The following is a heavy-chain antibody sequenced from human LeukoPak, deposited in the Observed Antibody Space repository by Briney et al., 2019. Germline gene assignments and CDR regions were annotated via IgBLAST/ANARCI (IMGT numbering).Heavy chain of an antibody. CDR1: GFTFSSYS. D-gene: IGHD3-10*01. V-gene: IGHV3-21*01. Sequence: GGSLRLSCAASGFTFSSYSMNWVRQAPGKGLEWVSSISSSSSYIYYADSVKGRFTISRDNAKNSLYLQMNSLRAEDTAVYYCARDTLYYYGSGSQGDGLWWGQGTLVTVSS. CDR3: ARDTLYYYGSGSQGDGLW. J-gene: IGHJ4*02. CDR2: ISSSSSYI.